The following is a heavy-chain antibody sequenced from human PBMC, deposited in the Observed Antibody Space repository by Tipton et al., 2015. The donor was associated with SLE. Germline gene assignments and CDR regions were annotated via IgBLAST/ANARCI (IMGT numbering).Heavy chain of an antibody. CDR3: ARAGGNPGGSDY. Sequence: TLSLTCAVYGGSFSCYYWSWIRQPPGKGLEWIGEINHSGSTNYDPSLKSRVTISVDTSKNQFSLKLSSVTAADTAVYYCARAGGNPGGSDYWGQGTLVTVSS. CDR2: INHSGST. D-gene: IGHD4-23*01. CDR1: GGSFSCYY. V-gene: IGHV4-34*01. J-gene: IGHJ4*02.